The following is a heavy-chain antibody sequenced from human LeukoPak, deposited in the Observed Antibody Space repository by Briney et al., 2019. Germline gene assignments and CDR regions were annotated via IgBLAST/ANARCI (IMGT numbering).Heavy chain of an antibody. V-gene: IGHV1-18*01. CDR3: ARARTVPLPTSLFDY. J-gene: IGHJ4*02. CDR2: MSAYNGNT. D-gene: IGHD3-10*01. Sequence: GASVKVSCKASGYTFTSYGISWVRQAPGQGLEWMGWMSAYNGNTNYAQKLQGRVTMTTDTSTSTAYMELRSLRSDDTAVYYCARARTVPLPTSLFDYWGQGTLVTVSS. CDR1: GYTFTSYG.